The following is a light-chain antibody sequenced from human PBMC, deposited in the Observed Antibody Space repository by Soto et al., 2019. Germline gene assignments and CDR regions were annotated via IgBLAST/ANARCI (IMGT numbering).Light chain of an antibody. CDR2: AAS. CDR3: HQYYSYPLT. V-gene: IGKV1-8*01. Sequence: AIRMTQSPSSFSASTGDRVTITCRASQGISSYLAWYQQKPGKAPKLLIYAASTLQSGVPSRFSGSGSGTGFTLSISCLQSEDFATYYCHQYYSYPLTFGGGTKVEI. J-gene: IGKJ4*01. CDR1: QGISSY.